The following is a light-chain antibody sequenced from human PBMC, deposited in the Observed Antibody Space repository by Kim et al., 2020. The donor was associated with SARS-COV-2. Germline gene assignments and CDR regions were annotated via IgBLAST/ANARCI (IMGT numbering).Light chain of an antibody. CDR2: GRN. Sequence: SSKLTQDPAVSVALGQTGRITCQGDSLRSYYANWYQQKPGQAPVLVIYGRNNRPSGIPDRFSRSPSGNTSSLPIHWAQADREATYYFKCRVHSRNVVFGG. CDR3: KCRVHSRNVV. J-gene: IGLJ2*01. CDR1: SLRSYY. V-gene: IGLV3-19*01.